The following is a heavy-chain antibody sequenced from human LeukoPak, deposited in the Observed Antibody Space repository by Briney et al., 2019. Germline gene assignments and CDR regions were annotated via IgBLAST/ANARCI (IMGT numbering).Heavy chain of an antibody. D-gene: IGHD1-20*01. CDR3: ARDRTYNWNPGNY. J-gene: IGHJ4*02. V-gene: IGHV3-66*01. Sequence: GGSLRLSCAASGFTVSSNYMSWVRQAPGKGLEWVSVIYSGGSTYYADSVKGRFTISRDNSKNTLYLQMNSLRAEDTAVYYCARDRTYNWNPGNYWGQGTLVTVSS. CDR2: IYSGGST. CDR1: GFTVSSNY.